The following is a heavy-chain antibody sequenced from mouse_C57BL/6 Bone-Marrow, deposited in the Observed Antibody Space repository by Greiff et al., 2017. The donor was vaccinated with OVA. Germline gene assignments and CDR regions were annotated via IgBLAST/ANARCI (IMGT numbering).Heavy chain of an antibody. CDR2: ISDGGSYT. CDR1: GFTFSSYA. Sequence: EVQLVESGGGLVKPGGSLKLSCAASGFTFSSYAMSWVRQTPEQGLEWVATISDGGSYTYYPDNVKGRYTISRDNAKNNLYLQMSHLKSEDTAMYYCVRGAYWGQGTLVTVSA. V-gene: IGHV5-4*01. J-gene: IGHJ3*01. CDR3: VRGAY.